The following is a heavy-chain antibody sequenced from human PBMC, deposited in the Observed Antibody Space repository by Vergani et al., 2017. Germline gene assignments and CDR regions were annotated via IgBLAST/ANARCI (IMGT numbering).Heavy chain of an antibody. D-gene: IGHD3-10*01. J-gene: IGHJ4*02. Sequence: VQLVESGGGLVQPGGSLRLSCAASGFTFSSYWMSWVRQAPGKGLEWVAVISYDGSNKYYADSVKGRFTISRDNSKNTLYLQMNSLRAEDTAVYYCASLXAITMVRGVIKGDYWGQGTLVTVSS. CDR3: ASLXAITMVRGVIKGDY. V-gene: IGHV3-30*03. CDR1: GFTFSSYW. CDR2: ISYDGSNK.